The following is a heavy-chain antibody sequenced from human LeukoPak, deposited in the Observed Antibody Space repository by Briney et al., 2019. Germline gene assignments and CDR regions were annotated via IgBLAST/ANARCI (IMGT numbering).Heavy chain of an antibody. D-gene: IGHD3-10*01. V-gene: IGHV3-21*01. CDR2: ISSSSSYI. J-gene: IGHJ4*02. CDR1: GFTFSSYS. Sequence: GGSLRLSCAASGFTFSSYSMNWVRQAPGKGLGWVSSISSSSSYIYYADSVKGRFTISRDNAQNSLYLQMNSLRAQDTAVYYCARDRGAGDIDYWGQGTLVTVSS. CDR3: ARDRGAGDIDY.